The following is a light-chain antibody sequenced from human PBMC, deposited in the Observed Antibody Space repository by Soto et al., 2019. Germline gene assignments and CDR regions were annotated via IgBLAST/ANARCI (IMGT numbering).Light chain of an antibody. CDR2: GAS. CDR3: QYYAKPPRT. Sequence: EIVLTQSPGTLSLSPGERATLSCRASQSVTNNYLAWYQQKPGQAPRFLIYGASSRATGIPERFSGSGSGTDFTLTISRLEPEDFAVYYCQYYAKPPRTFGQGTKVEIK. CDR1: QSVTNNY. J-gene: IGKJ1*01. V-gene: IGKV3-20*01.